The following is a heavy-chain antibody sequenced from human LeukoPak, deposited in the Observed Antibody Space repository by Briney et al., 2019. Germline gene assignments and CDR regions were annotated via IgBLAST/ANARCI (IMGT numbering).Heavy chain of an antibody. D-gene: IGHD6-6*01. V-gene: IGHV1-69*04. CDR2: IIPILGIA. J-gene: IGHJ4*02. CDR3: AREVMSSSRASDY. Sequence: SVQVSCKASGGTFISYAISWVRQAPGQGLEWMGRIIPILGIANYAQKFQGRVTITADKSTSTAYMELSSLRSEDTAVYYCAREVMSSSRASDYWGQGTLVTVSS. CDR1: GGTFISYA.